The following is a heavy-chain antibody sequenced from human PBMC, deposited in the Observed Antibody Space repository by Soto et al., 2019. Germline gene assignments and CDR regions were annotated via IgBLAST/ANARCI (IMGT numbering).Heavy chain of an antibody. CDR3: DRAATILGGGKKHYAYGMDV. V-gene: IGHV5-51*01. D-gene: IGHD5-12*01. J-gene: IGHJ6*02. CDR2: IYPCDSDT. Sequence: ESLKISCKGSVYRFTSDWIGWLLQIPGKGLEWMGIIYPCDSDTRYSPSFQGRVTISADKSISTAYLQWSSLKASDTAMYYCDRAATILGGGKKHYAYGMDVWVQGISVTLS. CDR1: VYRFTSDW.